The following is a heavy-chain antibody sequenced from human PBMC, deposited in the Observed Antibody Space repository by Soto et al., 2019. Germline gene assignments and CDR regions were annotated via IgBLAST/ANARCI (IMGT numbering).Heavy chain of an antibody. D-gene: IGHD3-3*01. J-gene: IGHJ3*01. CDR3: AREPLWSVLLPLYAFVL. CDR1: GFVVTNYY. V-gene: IGHV3-53*01. CDR2: FFIGGDT. Sequence: GGSLRLSCAASGFVVTNYYMSWVRQAPGKGLEWVAVFFIGGDTHYAESEKGRFTISRDNSKNTLYLQMNSLRAEDTAVNYCAREPLWSVLLPLYAFVLWGQGTMVTVSS.